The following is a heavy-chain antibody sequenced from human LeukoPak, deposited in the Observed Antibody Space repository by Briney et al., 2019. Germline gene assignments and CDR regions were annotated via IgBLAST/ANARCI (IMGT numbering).Heavy chain of an antibody. CDR1: GFSFSTYT. J-gene: IGHJ4*02. Sequence: GGSLRLSCAASGFSFSTYTMNWVRQAPGKGLDWVSYISSSSSTIYYADSVKGRFTISRDNANNSLYLQMNSLRDEDTAVYYCARAGFYYFDYWGQGTLVTVSS. CDR2: ISSSSSTI. CDR3: ARAGFYYFDY. V-gene: IGHV3-48*02. D-gene: IGHD3-3*01.